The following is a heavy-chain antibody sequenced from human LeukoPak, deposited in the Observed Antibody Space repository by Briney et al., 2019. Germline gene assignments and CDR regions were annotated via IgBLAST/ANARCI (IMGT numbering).Heavy chain of an antibody. Sequence: GGSLRLSCAASGFKFDAYAMHWVRQAPGKGLQWVSLISGDGGSTYYADSVKGRFTISRDNSRNSLYLQMNSLTTEDTAFYYCAKDKAGTIVWYGRWAIGLFDYWGQGTLLTVSS. CDR2: ISGDGGST. D-gene: IGHD6-13*01. V-gene: IGHV3-43*02. CDR3: AKDKAGTIVWYGRWAIGLFDY. CDR1: GFKFDAYA. J-gene: IGHJ4*02.